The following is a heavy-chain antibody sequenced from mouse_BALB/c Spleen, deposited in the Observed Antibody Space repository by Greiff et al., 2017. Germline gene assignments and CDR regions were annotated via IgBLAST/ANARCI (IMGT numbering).Heavy chain of an antibody. CDR3: ARKTYYRSYYAMDY. V-gene: IGHV1S29*02. CDR2: IYPYNGGT. Sequence: VQLQQSGPELVKPGASVKISCKASGYTFTDYNMHWVKQSHGKSLEWIGYIYPYNGGTGYNQKFKSKATLTVYNSSSTAYMELRSLTSEDSAVYYCARKTYYRSYYAMDYWGQGTSVTVSS. J-gene: IGHJ4*01. D-gene: IGHD2-14*01. CDR1: GYTFTDYN.